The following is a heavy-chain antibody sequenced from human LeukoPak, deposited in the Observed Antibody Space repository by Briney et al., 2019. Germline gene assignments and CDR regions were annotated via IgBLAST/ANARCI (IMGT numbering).Heavy chain of an antibody. D-gene: IGHD3-22*01. CDR3: AKDGRGSSSGSPYYFDY. CDR2: ISGSGGST. Sequence: GGSLRLSCAASGFTFSRYAMSWVRQAPGKGLEWVSAISGSGGSTYYADSVKGRFTISRDNSKNTLYLQMNSLRAEDTAVYYCAKDGRGSSSGSPYYFDYWGQGTLVTVSS. J-gene: IGHJ4*02. CDR1: GFTFSRYA. V-gene: IGHV3-23*01.